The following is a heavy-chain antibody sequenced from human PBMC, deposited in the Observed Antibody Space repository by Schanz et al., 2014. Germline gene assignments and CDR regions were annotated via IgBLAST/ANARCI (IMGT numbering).Heavy chain of an antibody. Sequence: EVQLLASGGGLVQPGGSLRLSCSASGFTFSTYSMSWVRQAPGKGLERVSAINGNGGITYYADPVKGRFTISRDNSKNTLYLQMNSLRAEDTAVYYCAVLGGFGELPLDYRGQGTLXTVSS. J-gene: IGHJ4*02. V-gene: IGHV3-23*01. CDR1: GFTFSTYS. CDR3: AVLGGFGELPLDY. D-gene: IGHD3-10*01. CDR2: INGNGGIT.